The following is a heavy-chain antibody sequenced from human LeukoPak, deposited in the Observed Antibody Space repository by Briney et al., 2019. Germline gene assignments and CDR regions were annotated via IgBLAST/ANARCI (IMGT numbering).Heavy chain of an antibody. CDR2: IYYSGST. CDR3: ARENNWNYLRHFDY. D-gene: IGHD1-7*01. V-gene: IGHV4-30-4*01. CDR1: GGSISSGDYY. Sequence: SETLSLTCTVSGGSISSGDYYWSWIRQPPGKGLEWIGYIYYSGSTYYNPSLKSRVTISVDTSKNQFSLKLSSVTAADTAVYYCARENNWNYLRHFDYWGQGTLVTVSS. J-gene: IGHJ4*02.